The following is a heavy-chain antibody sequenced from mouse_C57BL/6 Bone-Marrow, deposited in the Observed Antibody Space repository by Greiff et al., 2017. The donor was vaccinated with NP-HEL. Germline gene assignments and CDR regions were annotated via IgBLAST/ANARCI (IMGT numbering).Heavy chain of an antibody. Sequence: EVQVVESGGGLVQSGRSLRLSCATSGFTFSDFYMEWVRQAPGKGLEWIAASRNKANDYTTEYSASVKGRFIVSRDTSQSILYLQMNALRAEDTAIYYCARDADYGKGAMDYWGQGTSVTVSS. CDR2: SRNKANDYTT. CDR1: GFTFSDFY. J-gene: IGHJ4*01. D-gene: IGHD1-1*01. CDR3: ARDADYGKGAMDY. V-gene: IGHV7-1*01.